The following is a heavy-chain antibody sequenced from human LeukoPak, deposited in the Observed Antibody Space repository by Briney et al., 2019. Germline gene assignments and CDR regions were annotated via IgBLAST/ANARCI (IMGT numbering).Heavy chain of an antibody. CDR1: GFTFSSYA. CDR2: IKQDGSEK. CDR3: ASALVGAFDY. Sequence: GGSLRLSCAASGFTFSSYAMSWVRQAPGKGLEWVASIKQDGSEKYYVDSVKGRFTISRDNAKNSLYLQMNSLRAEDTAVYYCASALVGAFDYWGQGTLVTVSS. D-gene: IGHD1-26*01. V-gene: IGHV3-7*01. J-gene: IGHJ4*02.